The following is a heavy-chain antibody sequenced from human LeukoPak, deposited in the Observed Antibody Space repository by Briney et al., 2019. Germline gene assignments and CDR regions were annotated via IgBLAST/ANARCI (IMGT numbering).Heavy chain of an antibody. D-gene: IGHD2-15*01. V-gene: IGHV3-53*01. CDR2: IYSGGTT. CDR3: AKARYCSGGSCFPQLTPDY. J-gene: IGHJ4*02. CDR1: GFTVSSNY. Sequence: GGSLRLSCAASGFTVSSNYMSWVRQAPGKGLERVSVIYSGGTTYYPDSVKGRFTISRDNSKNTLYLQMNSLRAEDTAVYYCAKARYCSGGSCFPQLTPDYWGQGTLVTVSS.